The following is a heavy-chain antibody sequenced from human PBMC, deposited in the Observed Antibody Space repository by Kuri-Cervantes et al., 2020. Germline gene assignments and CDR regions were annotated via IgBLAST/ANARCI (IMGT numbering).Heavy chain of an antibody. CDR3: ARHSSRWEPPDY. D-gene: IGHD1-26*01. CDR2: INPNSGGT. CDR1: GYTFTGYY. Sequence: ASVKVSCKASGYTFTGYYMHWVRQAPGQGLEWMGWINPNSGGTNYAQKFQGRVTMTRDTSISTAYMELSRLRSDDTAVYYCARHSSRWEPPDYWGQGTLVTVSS. V-gene: IGHV1-2*02. J-gene: IGHJ4*02.